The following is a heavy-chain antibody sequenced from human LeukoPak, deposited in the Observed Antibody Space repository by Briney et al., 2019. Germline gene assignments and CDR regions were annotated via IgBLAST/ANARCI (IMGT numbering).Heavy chain of an antibody. Sequence: PGGSLRLSCAASGFDFTAYGMSWVRQAPGKGLEWVSGISASGLDTYYADSVTGRFTISRDNSKNTVHLLMNSLRAEDSAMYYCAKYGPGFGVVIEYFMDVWGKGTRVTVSS. CDR3: AKYGPGFGVVIEYFMDV. D-gene: IGHD3-3*01. CDR2: ISASGLDT. CDR1: GFDFTAYG. V-gene: IGHV3-23*01. J-gene: IGHJ6*03.